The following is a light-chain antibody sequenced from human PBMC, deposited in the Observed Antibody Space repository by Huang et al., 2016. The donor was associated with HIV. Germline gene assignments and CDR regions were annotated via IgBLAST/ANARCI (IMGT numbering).Light chain of an antibody. CDR2: AAS. Sequence: IQMTQSPSSLSASVGDRVTITCRASQAISNSLVWYQQKPGKAHKLLLFAASRLDSGVPSRFRGSGSGTDYTLTISSLQPDDFATYYCQQYFTTPLAFGGGTKVEI. CDR3: QQYFTTPLA. V-gene: IGKV1-NL1*01. CDR1: QAISNS. J-gene: IGKJ4*01.